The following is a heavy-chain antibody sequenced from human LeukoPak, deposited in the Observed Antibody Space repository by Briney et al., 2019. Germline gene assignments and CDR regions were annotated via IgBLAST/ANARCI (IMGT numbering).Heavy chain of an antibody. CDR2: INHSGST. V-gene: IGHV4-34*01. CDR1: GGSFSGYY. D-gene: IGHD3-9*01. Sequence: PSETLSLTCAVYGGSFSGYYWSWIRQPPGKGLEWIGEINHSGSTNYNPSLKSRVTISVDTSKNQFSLKLSSVTAADTAVYYCAREGEYYDILTGYYHNWFDPWGQGTLVTVSS. CDR3: AREGEYYDILTGYYHNWFDP. J-gene: IGHJ5*02.